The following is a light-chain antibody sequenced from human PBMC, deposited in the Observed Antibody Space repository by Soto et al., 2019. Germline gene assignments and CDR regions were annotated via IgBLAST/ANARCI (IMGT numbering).Light chain of an antibody. CDR2: AAS. CDR3: QQYYSYPLT. J-gene: IGKJ3*01. V-gene: IGKV1-8*01. Sequence: AIRMTQSPSSFSASTGARVTITCRASQGISSYLAWYQQKPGKAPKLLIYAASTLQSGVPSRFSGSGSGTAFTLTISCLQSEDLATYYCQQYYSYPLTFGTGTKVFIK. CDR1: QGISSY.